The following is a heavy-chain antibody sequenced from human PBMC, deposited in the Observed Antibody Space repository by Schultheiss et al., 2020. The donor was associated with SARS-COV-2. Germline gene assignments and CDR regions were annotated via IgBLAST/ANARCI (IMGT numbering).Heavy chain of an antibody. J-gene: IGHJ4*02. CDR1: GFTFSSYA. CDR3: AKARGGTASRLYCSGGSCYFDY. V-gene: IGHV3-23*01. Sequence: GGSLRLSCAASGFTFSSYAMSWVRQAPGKGLEWVSAISGSGGSTYYADSVKGRFTISRDNSKNTLYLQMNSLRAEDTAVYYCAKARGGTASRLYCSGGSCYFDYWGQGTLVTVAS. CDR2: ISGSGGST. D-gene: IGHD2-15*01.